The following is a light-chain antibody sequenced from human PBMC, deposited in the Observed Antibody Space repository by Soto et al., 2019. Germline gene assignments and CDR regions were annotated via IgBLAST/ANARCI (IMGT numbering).Light chain of an antibody. CDR1: QSINTY. J-gene: IGKJ2*01. CDR2: AAS. CDR3: QQSYSIPYT. Sequence: DIQMTQSPSSLSASVGDRVTITCRASQSINTYLSWYQHKPGKAPKLLIYAASSLQSGVPSRFSGCGSGTDFTLTISSLHPEDFATYYCQQSYSIPYTFGQGTKLEIE. V-gene: IGKV1-39*01.